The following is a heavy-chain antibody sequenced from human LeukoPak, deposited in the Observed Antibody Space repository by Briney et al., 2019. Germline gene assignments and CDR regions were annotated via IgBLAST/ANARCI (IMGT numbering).Heavy chain of an antibody. D-gene: IGHD3-10*01. CDR2: IIPIFGTA. J-gene: IGHJ6*04. CDR1: GGTFSSYA. CDR3: ARSYYGSGSRNYYYGMDV. V-gene: IGHV1-69*06. Sequence: GASVKVSCKASGGTFSSYAISWVRQAPGQGLEWMGGIIPIFGTANYAQKFQGRVTITADKSTSTAYMELSSLRSEDTAVYYCARSYYGSGSRNYYYGMDVWGKGTTVTVSS.